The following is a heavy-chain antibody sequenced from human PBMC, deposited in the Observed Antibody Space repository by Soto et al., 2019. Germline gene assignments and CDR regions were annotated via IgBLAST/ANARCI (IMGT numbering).Heavy chain of an antibody. Sequence: SETLSLTCTVSGGSISSYYWSWIRQPPGKGLEWIGYIYYSGSTNYNPSLKSRVTISVDTSKNQFSLKLSSVTAADTAVYYCARGAPTYYDILTGSWFDPWGQGTLVTV. D-gene: IGHD3-9*01. CDR1: GGSISSYY. J-gene: IGHJ5*02. CDR2: IYYSGST. CDR3: ARGAPTYYDILTGSWFDP. V-gene: IGHV4-59*13.